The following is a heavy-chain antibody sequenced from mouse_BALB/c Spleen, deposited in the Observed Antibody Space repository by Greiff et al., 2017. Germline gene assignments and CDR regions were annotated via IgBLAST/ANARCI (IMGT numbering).Heavy chain of an antibody. J-gene: IGHJ2*01. Sequence: QVQLQQSGAELVKPGASVKMSCKASGYTFTSYNMHWVKQTPGQGLEWIGAIYPGNGDTSYNQKFKGKATLTADKSSSTAYMQLSSLTSEDSAVYYCARYYYGSSPWGQGTTLTVSS. CDR2: IYPGNGDT. CDR3: ARYYYGSSP. CDR1: GYTFTSYN. D-gene: IGHD1-1*01. V-gene: IGHV1-12*01.